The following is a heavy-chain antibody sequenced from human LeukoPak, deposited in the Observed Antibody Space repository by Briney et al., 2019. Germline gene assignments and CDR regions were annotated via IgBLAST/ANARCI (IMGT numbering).Heavy chain of an antibody. CDR1: GFTFSTYS. CDR2: ISGSTTFI. D-gene: IGHD3-10*02. V-gene: IGHV3-21*04. CDR3: GKGRSMFGELSGDY. Sequence: PGGSLRLSCAASGFTFSTYSMNWVRQAPGKGLEWVSSISGSTTFIYYVDSVKGRFTISRDNAKNTLYLQMNSLRTDDTAVYYCGKGRSMFGELSGDYWGQGTLVTVSS. J-gene: IGHJ4*02.